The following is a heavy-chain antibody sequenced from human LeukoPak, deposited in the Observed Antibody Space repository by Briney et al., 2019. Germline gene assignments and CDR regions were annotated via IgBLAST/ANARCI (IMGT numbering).Heavy chain of an antibody. J-gene: IGHJ4*02. V-gene: IGHV3-15*01. Sequence: PGGSLRLSCAASGITFSNAWMSWVRQAPRKGLEWVGRIKSKSDGETTDYAAPVKGRFTISRDDSKNTLYLQMNSLKTEDTAMYYCATYRWYSDYWGQGVLVAVSS. CDR1: GITFSNAW. CDR3: ATYRWYSDY. D-gene: IGHD1-1*01. CDR2: IKSKSDGETT.